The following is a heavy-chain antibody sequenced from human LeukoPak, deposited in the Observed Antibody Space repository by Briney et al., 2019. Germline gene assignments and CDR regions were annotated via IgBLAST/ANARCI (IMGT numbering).Heavy chain of an antibody. J-gene: IGHJ5*02. CDR1: GGSISSYY. CDR3: ARGPTSNRFDP. Sequence: PSETLSLTCNVSGGSISSYYWSWIRQPPGKGLEWIGYISYSGSTNYNPSLRSRVTISVDTSKNQFSLKLSSVTAAGTAVYYCARGPTSNRFDPRGQGTLVTVSS. V-gene: IGHV4-59*01. CDR2: ISYSGST.